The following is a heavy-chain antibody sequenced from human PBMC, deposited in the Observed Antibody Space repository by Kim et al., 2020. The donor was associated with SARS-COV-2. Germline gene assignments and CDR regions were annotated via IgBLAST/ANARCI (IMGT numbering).Heavy chain of an antibody. CDR1: GFTFSSYG. Sequence: GGSLRLSCAASGFTFSSYGMHWVRQAPGKGLEWVAVIWYDGSNKYYADSVKGRFTISRDNSKNTLYLQMNSLRAEDTAVYYCARDRDVPAHHTGFDYWGQGTLVTVSS. J-gene: IGHJ4*02. D-gene: IGHD2-2*01. CDR2: IWYDGSNK. V-gene: IGHV3-33*01. CDR3: ARDRDVPAHHTGFDY.